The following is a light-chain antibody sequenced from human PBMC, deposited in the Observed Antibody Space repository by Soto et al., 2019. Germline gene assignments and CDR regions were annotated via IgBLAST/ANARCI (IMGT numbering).Light chain of an antibody. CDR3: QSYDSSLSVV. Sequence: QSVLTQPPSVSGAPGQRVTISCTGSSSNNGAGYDVHWYQQLPGTAPKLLIYGNSNRPSGVPDRFSGSKSGTSASLAITKLQAEDEADYYCQSYDSSLSVVFGGGTKVTVL. J-gene: IGLJ2*01. V-gene: IGLV1-40*01. CDR2: GNS. CDR1: SSNNGAGYD.